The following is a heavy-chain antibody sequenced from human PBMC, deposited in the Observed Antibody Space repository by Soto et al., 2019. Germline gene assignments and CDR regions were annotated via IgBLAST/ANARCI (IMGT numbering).Heavy chain of an antibody. Sequence: SETLSLTCTVSGGSISSGDSYWSWLRQPPRKGLEWVACIYHSGTTYYNPSLTSRVTISGDTSKNHFSLTLTSVTAADAAVYYCATIGVSGYLAVWGQGPRSPSP. CDR2: IYHSGTT. CDR1: GGSISSGDSY. CDR3: ATIGVSGYLAV. D-gene: IGHD3-16*02. V-gene: IGHV4-39*07. J-gene: IGHJ6*02.